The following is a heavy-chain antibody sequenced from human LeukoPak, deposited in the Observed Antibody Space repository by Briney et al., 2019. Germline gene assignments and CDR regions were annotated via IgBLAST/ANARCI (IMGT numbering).Heavy chain of an antibody. CDR2: INPSGGST. D-gene: IGHD1-26*01. Sequence: AASVTVSFKASGYTFTSYYMHWVRQAPGQGLEWMGIINPSGGSTSYAQKFQGRVTMTRDMSTSTVYMELSSLRSEDTAVYYCARNLGVGATTLDYWGQGTLVTVSS. CDR3: ARNLGVGATTLDY. J-gene: IGHJ4*02. V-gene: IGHV1-46*01. CDR1: GYTFTSYY.